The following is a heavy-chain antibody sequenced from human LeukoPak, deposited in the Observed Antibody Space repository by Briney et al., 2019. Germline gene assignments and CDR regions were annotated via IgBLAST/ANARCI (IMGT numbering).Heavy chain of an antibody. J-gene: IGHJ4*02. CDR1: GYRFTDYW. Sequence: GESLKISCKGSGYRFTDYWIGWVRQMPGKGLECMGIIYPDDSDIRYSPSFQGQVTISADKSVSTAYLQWSSLKASDTAMYYCARQNIGYCSNGVCYNPDYWGQGTLVTVSS. CDR2: IYPDDSDI. V-gene: IGHV5-51*01. D-gene: IGHD2-8*01. CDR3: ARQNIGYCSNGVCYNPDY.